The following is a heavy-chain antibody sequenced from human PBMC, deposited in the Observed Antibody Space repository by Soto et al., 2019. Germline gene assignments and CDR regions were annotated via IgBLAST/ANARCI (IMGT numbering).Heavy chain of an antibody. CDR2: LNIAGTI. Sequence: PSETLSLTCSVSGASISSFNWNWVRQPAGKGPEWVGRLNIAGTINYNPSLKSRITMSMDTSKNQISLHLRSVTAADTAIYSCARDRGEYTSSWFWYFSHWGHGTLVTVSS. CDR1: GASISSFN. V-gene: IGHV4-4*07. CDR3: ARDRGEYTSSWFWYFSH. D-gene: IGHD6-13*01. J-gene: IGHJ2*01.